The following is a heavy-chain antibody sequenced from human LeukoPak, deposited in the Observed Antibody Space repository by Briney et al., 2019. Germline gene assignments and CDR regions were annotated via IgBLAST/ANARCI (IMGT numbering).Heavy chain of an antibody. Sequence: LGGSLRLSCAASGFTFDDYAMHWVRQAPGKGLEWVSGISWNSGSIGYADSVKGRFTISRDNAKNSLYLQMNSLRAEDTAVYYCVQLRSSGYWGAFDIWGQGTMVTVSS. J-gene: IGHJ3*02. CDR1: GFTFDDYA. CDR2: ISWNSGSI. V-gene: IGHV3-9*01. D-gene: IGHD3-22*01. CDR3: VQLRSSGYWGAFDI.